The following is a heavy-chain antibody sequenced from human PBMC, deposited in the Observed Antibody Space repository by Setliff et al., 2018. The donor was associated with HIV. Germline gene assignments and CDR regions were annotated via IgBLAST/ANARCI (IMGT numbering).Heavy chain of an antibody. V-gene: IGHV1-3*01. D-gene: IGHD3-10*01. CDR1: GYTFTSYA. J-gene: IGHJ4*02. CDR2: INAGNGNT. Sequence: ASVKVSCKASGYTFTSYAMHWVRQAPGQRLEWMGWINAGNGNTKYSQKFQGRVTITRDTSASTAYMELSSLRSEDTAVYYCARGSSGFRSWSYYHTFIDYWGQGTLVTVSS. CDR3: ARGSSGFRSWSYYHTFIDY.